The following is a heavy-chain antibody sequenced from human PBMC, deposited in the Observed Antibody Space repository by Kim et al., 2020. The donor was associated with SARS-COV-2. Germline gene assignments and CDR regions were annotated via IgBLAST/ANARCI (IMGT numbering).Heavy chain of an antibody. Sequence: GGSLRLSCAASGFTFSSYSMNWVRQAPGKGLEWVSYISSSSSTIYYADSVKGRFTISRDNAKNSLYLQMNSLRDEDTAVYYCARDPRDGSGSYYPRDYYYGMDVWGEVSTVTVSS. J-gene: IGHJ6*04. D-gene: IGHD3-10*01. CDR3: ARDPRDGSGSYYPRDYYYGMDV. CDR2: ISSSSSTI. CDR1: GFTFSSYS. V-gene: IGHV3-48*02.